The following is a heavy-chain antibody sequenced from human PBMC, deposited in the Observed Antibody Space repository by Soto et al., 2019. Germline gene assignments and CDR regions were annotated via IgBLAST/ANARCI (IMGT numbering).Heavy chain of an antibody. CDR3: AATVLEWLPKYLSRVDY. J-gene: IGHJ4*02. Sequence: ASVKVSCKASGYTFTSYGISWVRQAPGQGLEWMGWISAYNGNTNYAQKIQGRVTMTTDTSTSTAYMELRSLRSDDTAVYYCAATVLEWLPKYLSRVDYWGQGTLVTVSS. V-gene: IGHV1-18*01. CDR1: GYTFTSYG. D-gene: IGHD3-3*01. CDR2: ISAYNGNT.